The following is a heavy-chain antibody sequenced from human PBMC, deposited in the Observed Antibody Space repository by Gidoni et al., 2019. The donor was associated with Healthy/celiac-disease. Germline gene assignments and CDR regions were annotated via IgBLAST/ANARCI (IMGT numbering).Heavy chain of an antibody. CDR2: ISGSGGST. CDR1: GFFFSSYA. CDR3: AFHRDSSGWYYFDY. J-gene: IGHJ4*02. D-gene: IGHD6-19*01. Sequence: EVQQLESGGGWVQPRGSPRRPCAASGFFFSSYARGWVRQAPGKGLGWVSGISGSGGSTYYADSVKGRFTISRDNSKNTLYLQMNSLRADDTAVYYCAFHRDSSGWYYFDYWGQGTLVTVSS. V-gene: IGHV3-23*01.